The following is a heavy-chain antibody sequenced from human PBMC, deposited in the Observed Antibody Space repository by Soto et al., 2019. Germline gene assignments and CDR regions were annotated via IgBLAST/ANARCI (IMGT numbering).Heavy chain of an antibody. CDR2: INHSGST. D-gene: IGHD3-22*01. CDR1: GGSFSGYY. CDR3: ARARRPYYYDSSGYYDWFDP. Sequence: SETLSLTCAVYGGSFSGYYWSWIRQPPGKGLEWIGEINHSGSTNYNPSLKSRVTISVDTSKNQFSLKLSSVTAADTAVYYCARARRPYYYDSSGYYDWFDPWGQGTLVTVSS. V-gene: IGHV4-34*01. J-gene: IGHJ5*02.